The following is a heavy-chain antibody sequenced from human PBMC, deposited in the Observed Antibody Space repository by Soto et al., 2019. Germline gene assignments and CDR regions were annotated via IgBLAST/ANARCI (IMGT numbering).Heavy chain of an antibody. CDR2: ISGSDDST. CDR1: GFTFSSYA. Sequence: EVQLLESGGGLVQPGESLRLSCAASGFTFSSYAMSWVRQAPGKGLGWVSVISGSDDSTYYADSVKGRFTISRDNSKNTLYLQMNSLRVEDTAIYYCAKRSSSFTFDYWGQGTLVTVSS. CDR3: AKRSSSFTFDY. D-gene: IGHD3-3*01. J-gene: IGHJ4*02. V-gene: IGHV3-23*01.